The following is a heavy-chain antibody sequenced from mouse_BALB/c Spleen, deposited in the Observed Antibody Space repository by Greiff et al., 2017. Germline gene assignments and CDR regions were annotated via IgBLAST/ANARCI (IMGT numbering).Heavy chain of an antibody. V-gene: IGHV14-3*02. CDR2: IDPANGNT. CDR3: ARDQVRPYYYAMDY. CDR1: GFNIKDTY. J-gene: IGHJ4*01. Sequence: EVQLQQSGAELVKPGASVKLSCTASGFNIKDTYMHWVKQRPEQGLEWIGRIDPANGNTKYDPKFQGKATITADTSSNTAYLQLSSLTSEDTAVYYGARDQVRPYYYAMDYWGQGTSVTVSS. D-gene: IGHD2-14*01.